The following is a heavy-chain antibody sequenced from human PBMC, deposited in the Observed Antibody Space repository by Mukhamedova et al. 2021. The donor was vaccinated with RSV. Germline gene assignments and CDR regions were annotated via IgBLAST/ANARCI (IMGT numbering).Heavy chain of an antibody. V-gene: IGHV3-23*01. J-gene: IGHJ4*02. D-gene: IGHD2-15*01. CDR3: AKSNLFCNAGSCSLDY. Sequence: LRQAPGKGPEWVSTISGGGGNTYYADFVEGRFTISRDNSKNTLSLDMNGLRDEDTAVYYCAKSNLFCNAGSCSLDYWGQGTLVTVS. CDR2: ISGGGGNT.